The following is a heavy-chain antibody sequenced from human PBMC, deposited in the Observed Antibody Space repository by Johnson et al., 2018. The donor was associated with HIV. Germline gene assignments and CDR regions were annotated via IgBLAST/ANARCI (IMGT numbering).Heavy chain of an antibody. V-gene: IGHV3-30*04. CDR2: ISYDGSNK. J-gene: IGHJ3*02. CDR1: GFTFSSYA. CDR3: ARRKIAAAGRDAFDI. Sequence: QVQLVESGGGVVQPGMSLRLSCAASGFTFSSYAMHWVSQAPGKGLEWVAVISYDGSNKYYADSVKGRFTISRDNSKNTLYLQMNSLRAEDTAVYYCARRKIAAAGRDAFDIWGQGTMVTVSS. D-gene: IGHD6-13*01.